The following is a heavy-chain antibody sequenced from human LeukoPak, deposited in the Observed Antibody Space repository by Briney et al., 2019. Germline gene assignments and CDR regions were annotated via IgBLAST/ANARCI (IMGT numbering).Heavy chain of an antibody. Sequence: ASVKVSCKASGYTFTSYGISWVRQPPGQGLEWMGWISAYNGNTNYAQKLQGRVTMTRNTSISTAYMELSSLRSEDTAVYYCARTVFGREKYQLQQYNWFDPWGQGTLVTVSS. CDR1: GYTFTSYG. D-gene: IGHD2-2*01. V-gene: IGHV1-18*01. CDR3: ARTVFGREKYQLQQYNWFDP. J-gene: IGHJ5*02. CDR2: ISAYNGNT.